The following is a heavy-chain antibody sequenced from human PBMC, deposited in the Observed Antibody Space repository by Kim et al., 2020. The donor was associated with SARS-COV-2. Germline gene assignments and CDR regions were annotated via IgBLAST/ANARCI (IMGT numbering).Heavy chain of an antibody. CDR2: IWYDGSNK. J-gene: IGHJ6*02. V-gene: IGHV3-33*01. CDR3: ARDPDYYDSSAPDV. Sequence: GGSLRLSCAASGFTFSSYGMHWVRQAPGKGLEWVAVIWYDGSNKYYADSVKGRFTISRDNSKNTLYLQMNSLRAEDTAVYYCARDPDYYDSSAPDVWGQGTTVTVSS. CDR1: GFTFSSYG. D-gene: IGHD3-22*01.